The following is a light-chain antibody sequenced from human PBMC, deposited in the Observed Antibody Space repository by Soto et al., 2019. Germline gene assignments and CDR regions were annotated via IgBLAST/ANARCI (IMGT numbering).Light chain of an antibody. J-gene: IGKJ1*01. V-gene: IGKV3-15*01. CDR1: QSVSSN. CDR3: QQYNNWPPDRT. CDR2: GAS. Sequence: EIVMTQSPATLSVSPGERATLSCRASQSVSSNLAWYQQKPGQAPRLLIYGASTRATGIPAGFSGSGSGTQFTLTISSLQSEDFAIYCCQQYNNWPPDRTFGQGTKVEIK.